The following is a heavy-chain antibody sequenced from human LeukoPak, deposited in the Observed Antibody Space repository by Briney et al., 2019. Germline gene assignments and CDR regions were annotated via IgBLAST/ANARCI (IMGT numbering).Heavy chain of an antibody. Sequence: GGSLRLSCAASGFTFSSYSMNWVRQAPGKGLEWVSSISSSSSYIYYADSVKGRFTISRDHAKNSLYLQMNSLRAEDTAVYYCASYPYSGSYFFDYWGQGTLVTVSS. CDR2: ISSSSSYI. CDR1: GFTFSSYS. J-gene: IGHJ4*02. V-gene: IGHV3-21*01. CDR3: ASYPYSGSYFFDY. D-gene: IGHD1-26*01.